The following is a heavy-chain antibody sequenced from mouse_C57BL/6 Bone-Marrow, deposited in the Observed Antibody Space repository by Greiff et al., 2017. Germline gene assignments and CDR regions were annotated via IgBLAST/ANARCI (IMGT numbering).Heavy chain of an antibody. CDR2: IDPSDSYT. Sequence: QVQLQQPGAELVMPGASVKMSCKASGYTFTSYWMHWVKQRPGQGLEWIGEIDPSDSYTNYNHKFKGKSTLTVDKSSSTAYMQLSILTSEDSAVYYCAREDDGYSSSCFAYWGQGTLVTVSA. V-gene: IGHV1-69*01. CDR3: AREDDGYSSSCFAY. D-gene: IGHD2-3*01. CDR1: GYTFTSYW. J-gene: IGHJ3*01.